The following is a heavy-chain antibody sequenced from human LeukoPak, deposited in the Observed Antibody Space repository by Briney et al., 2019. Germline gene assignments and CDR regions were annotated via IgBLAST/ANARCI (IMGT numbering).Heavy chain of an antibody. Sequence: SETLSPTCTVSGGSISSYYWSWIRQPPGKGLEWIGYIYYSGSTNYNPSLKSRVTISVDTSKNQFSLKLSSVTAADTAVYYCARYYYGSGSYSSPHQPFDYWGQGTLVTVSS. CDR1: GGSISSYY. V-gene: IGHV4-59*01. D-gene: IGHD3-10*01. J-gene: IGHJ4*02. CDR2: IYYSGST. CDR3: ARYYYGSGSYSSPHQPFDY.